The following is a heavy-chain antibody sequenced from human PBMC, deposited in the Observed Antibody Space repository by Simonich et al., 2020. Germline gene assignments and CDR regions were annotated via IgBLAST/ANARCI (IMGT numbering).Heavy chain of an antibody. CDR2: MNSDGSST. V-gene: IGHV3-74*01. CDR1: GFTFSSYW. Sequence: EVQLVESGGGLVQPGGSLRLSCAASGFTFSSYWMHWVRQAPGKGLVWVAHMNSDGSSTSYADSGKGRFTISRDNAKNTLYLQMNSLRAEDTAVYYCAREAGDLWYFDLWGRGTLVTVSS. J-gene: IGHJ2*01. D-gene: IGHD7-27*01. CDR3: AREAGDLWYFDL.